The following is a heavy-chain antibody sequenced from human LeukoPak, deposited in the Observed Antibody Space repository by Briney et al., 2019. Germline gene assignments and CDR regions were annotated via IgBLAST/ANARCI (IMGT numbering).Heavy chain of an antibody. CDR1: GGSISSYY. Sequence: SETLSLTCTVSGGSISSYYWSWIRQPPGKGLEWVGYIYYSGSTSYNPSLKSRVTISVDTSKNQFSLKLSSVTAADTAVYYCARHISGDSKGGAHAFDIWGQGTMVTVSS. D-gene: IGHD2-15*01. CDR3: ARHISGDSKGGAHAFDI. J-gene: IGHJ3*02. V-gene: IGHV4-59*08. CDR2: IYYSGST.